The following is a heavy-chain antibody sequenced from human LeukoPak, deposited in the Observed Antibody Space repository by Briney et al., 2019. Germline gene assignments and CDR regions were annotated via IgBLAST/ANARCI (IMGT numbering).Heavy chain of an antibody. CDR3: ARRAVAGPQYYFDY. CDR2: IYSGGST. D-gene: IGHD6-19*01. J-gene: IGHJ4*02. CDR1: GFTVSSNY. V-gene: IGHV3-53*01. Sequence: PGGSLRLSCAASGFTVSSNYMSWVRQAPGKGLEWVSVIYSGGSTYYADSVKGRFTISRDNSKNTLYLQMNSLRAEDTAVYYCARRAVAGPQYYFDYWGQGTLVTVSS.